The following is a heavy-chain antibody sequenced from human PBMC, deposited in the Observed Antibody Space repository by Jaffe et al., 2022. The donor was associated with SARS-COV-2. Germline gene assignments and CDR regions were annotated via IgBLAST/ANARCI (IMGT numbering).Heavy chain of an antibody. Sequence: EVQLVESGGGLVQPGGSLKLSCAASGFTFSGSAMHWVRQASGKGLEWVGRIRSKANSYATAYAASVKGRFTISRDDSKNTAYLQMNSLKTEDTAVYYCTRQPMTTVEGDGGYWGQGTLVTVSS. CDR1: GFTFSGSA. J-gene: IGHJ4*02. CDR3: TRQPMTTVEGDGGY. CDR2: IRSKANSYAT. D-gene: IGHD4-17*01. V-gene: IGHV3-73*01.